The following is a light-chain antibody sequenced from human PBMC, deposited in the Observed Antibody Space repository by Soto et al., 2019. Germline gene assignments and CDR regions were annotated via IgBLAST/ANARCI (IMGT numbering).Light chain of an antibody. Sequence: QSVLTQPPSASGSPGQSVTISCTGTSSDIGAYNYVSWYQQHPGKAPKLLIYEVIQRPAGVPDRFSGSKSANTASLTVSGLQPEDEDDYYCSSYAGTENLIYVFGSGTKVTV. CDR3: SSYAGTENLIYV. J-gene: IGLJ1*01. CDR1: SSDIGAYNY. V-gene: IGLV2-8*01. CDR2: EVI.